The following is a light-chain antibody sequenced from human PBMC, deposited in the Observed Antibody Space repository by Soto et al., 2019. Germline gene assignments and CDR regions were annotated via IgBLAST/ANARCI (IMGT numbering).Light chain of an antibody. V-gene: IGLV4-69*01. Sequence: PVLTQSPSASASLGASVKLTCTLRSGHSSYAIAWHQQQPEKGPRYLMKLNSDGSHSKGDGIPDRFSGSSSGAERYLTISSLQSEDEADYYCQTWGTGIHVVFGGGTKVTVL. CDR1: SGHSSYA. CDR3: QTWGTGIHVV. J-gene: IGLJ2*01. CDR2: LNSDGSH.